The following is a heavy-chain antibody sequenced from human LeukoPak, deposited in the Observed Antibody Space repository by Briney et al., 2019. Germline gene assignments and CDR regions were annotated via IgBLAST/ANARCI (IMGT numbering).Heavy chain of an antibody. CDR3: AYNRNFALDN. CDR2: VYHDGSA. J-gene: IGHJ4*01. CDR1: GASIESHSW. Sequence: SETLSLTCAVSGASIESHSWWSWVRQPPGKGLEWIGEVYHDGSANYKSSLKSRVTISADTSRNHFSLKLTSVTAADTAVYYCAYNRNFALDNWGRGTLVAVSS. V-gene: IGHV4/OR15-8*01. D-gene: IGHD1-14*01.